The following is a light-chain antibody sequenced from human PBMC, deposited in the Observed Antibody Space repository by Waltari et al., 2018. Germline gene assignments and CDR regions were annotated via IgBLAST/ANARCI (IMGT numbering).Light chain of an antibody. CDR3: LTADIRGPYLYV. V-gene: IGLV3-25*03. J-gene: IGLJ1*01. CDR1: AFPRQF. CDR2: KDT. Sequence: SYELTQPPSVSVSPGQTARITCSGDAFPRQFAYWYQQKPGQAPVLVRYKDTERPSGFTERLSSSSSGTTGTLTISGVQAEDEADYYLLTADIRGPYLYVFGTGTTVTVL.